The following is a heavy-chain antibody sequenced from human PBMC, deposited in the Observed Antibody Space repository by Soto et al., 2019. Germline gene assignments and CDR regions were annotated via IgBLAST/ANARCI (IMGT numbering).Heavy chain of an antibody. CDR1: GGSISSGDYY. V-gene: IGHV4-30-4*01. J-gene: IGHJ4*02. CDR2: IYYSGST. Sequence: SETLSLTCTVSGGSISSGDYYWSWIRQPPGKGLEWIGYIYYSGSTYYNPSLKSRVTISVDTSKNQFSLKLSSVTAADTAVYYCARHTPAISISDHWGQGTPVTVSS. CDR3: ARHTPAISISDH. D-gene: IGHD2-15*01.